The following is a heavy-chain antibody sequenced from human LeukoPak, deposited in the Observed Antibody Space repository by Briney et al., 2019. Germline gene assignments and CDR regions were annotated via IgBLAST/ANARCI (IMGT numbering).Heavy chain of an antibody. D-gene: IGHD3-22*01. CDR2: ISSDGRKT. Sequence: TGGSLRLSCAASGFTFRSYAIHWVRQAPGKGLGGVALISSDGRKTYYADSVRGRFTLSRDNSKNTLFLQMNNLRDEDTAVYYCARSRGASGYYWVDYWGQGTLVTVSS. CDR1: GFTFRSYA. CDR3: ARSRGASGYYWVDY. J-gene: IGHJ4*02. V-gene: IGHV3-30*04.